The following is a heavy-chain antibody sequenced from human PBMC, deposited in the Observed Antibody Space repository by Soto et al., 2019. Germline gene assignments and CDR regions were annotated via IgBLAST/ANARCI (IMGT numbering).Heavy chain of an antibody. CDR3: VRFFPVYCSSTSCHPYNWFDP. D-gene: IGHD2-2*01. CDR2: ISAYNGNT. V-gene: IGHV1-18*01. Sequence: ASVKVSCKASGYTFTSYGISWVRQAPGQGLERMGWISAYNGNTNYAQKLQGRVTMTTDTSTSTSYIVLRSLRSDDTAVYYCVRFFPVYCSSTSCHPYNWFDPWGQGTLVTVSS. CDR1: GYTFTSYG. J-gene: IGHJ5*02.